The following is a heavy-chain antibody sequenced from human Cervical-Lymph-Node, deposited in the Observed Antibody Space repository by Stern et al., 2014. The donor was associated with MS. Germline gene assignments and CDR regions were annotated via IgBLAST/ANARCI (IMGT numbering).Heavy chain of an antibody. J-gene: IGHJ4*02. CDR1: GGSITSGNYY. CDR2: IYHSGST. D-gene: IGHD3-3*01. CDR3: ARGSREVLLPRFYFDY. Sequence: QLQLQESGPGLVKPSQTLSLTCTVSGGSITSGNYYWSWIRQHPGKGLEWIGSIYHSGSTYYNPSLESRVNTSVDTSKNQFSLKLSSVTAADTAVYYCARGSREVLLPRFYFDYWGQGTLLTVSS. V-gene: IGHV4-31*03.